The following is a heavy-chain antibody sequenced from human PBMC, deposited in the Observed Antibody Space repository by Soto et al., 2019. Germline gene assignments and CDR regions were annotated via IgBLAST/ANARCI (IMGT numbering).Heavy chain of an antibody. CDR3: ARHPGGRGYYYGMDV. Sequence: ASVKVSCKASGGTFSSYTISWVRQAPGQGLEWMGRIIPILGIANYAQKFQGRVTITADKSMSTAYMELSSLRSEDAAVYYCARHPGGRGYYYGMDVWGQGTTVTVSS. J-gene: IGHJ6*02. CDR1: GGTFSSYT. V-gene: IGHV1-69*02. CDR2: IIPILGIA. D-gene: IGHD2-15*01.